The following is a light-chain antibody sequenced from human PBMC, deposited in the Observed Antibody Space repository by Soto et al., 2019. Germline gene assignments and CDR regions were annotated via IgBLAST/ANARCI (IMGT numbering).Light chain of an antibody. J-gene: IGLJ7*01. CDR3: GTWDSSLSAV. CDR1: SSNLGNNY. V-gene: IGLV1-51*01. CDR2: DNN. Sequence: QSVLTQPPSVSAAPGQKVTISCSGSSSNLGNNYVSWYQQLPGTAPKLLIYDNNKRPSGIPDRFSGSKSGTSATLGITGLQTGDEADYYCGTWDSSLSAVFGGGTQLTVL.